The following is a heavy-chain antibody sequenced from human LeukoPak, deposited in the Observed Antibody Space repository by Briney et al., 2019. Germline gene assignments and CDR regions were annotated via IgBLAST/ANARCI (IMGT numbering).Heavy chain of an antibody. CDR1: GGSTSSSSYY. CDR3: ARRGGSSWYGDWFDP. V-gene: IGHV4-39*01. Sequence: SETLSLTCTVSGGSTSSSSYYWGWIRQPPGKGLGWIGSIYYSGSTYYNPSLKSRVTISVDTSKNQFSLKLSSVTAADTAVYYCARRGGSSWYGDWFDPWGQGTLVTVSS. D-gene: IGHD6-13*01. J-gene: IGHJ5*02. CDR2: IYYSGST.